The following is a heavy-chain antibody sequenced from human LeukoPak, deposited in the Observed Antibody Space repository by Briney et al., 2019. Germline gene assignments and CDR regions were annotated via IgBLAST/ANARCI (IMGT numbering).Heavy chain of an antibody. V-gene: IGHV3-23*01. Sequence: PGDSPRLSCVASGFTFSNYPMTWVRQFPGKGLQWVSTIGGSDDTYYADSVKGRFTISRDTSKNTLYLQMHSLGAEDTAVYYCARARVVDRRGYFDYWGQGTLVTASS. CDR1: GFTFSNYP. D-gene: IGHD2-15*01. CDR3: ARARVVDRRGYFDY. J-gene: IGHJ4*02. CDR2: IGGSDDT.